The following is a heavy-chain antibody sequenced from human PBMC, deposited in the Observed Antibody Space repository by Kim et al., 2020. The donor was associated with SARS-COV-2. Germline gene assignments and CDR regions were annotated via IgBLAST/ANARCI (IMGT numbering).Heavy chain of an antibody. Sequence: DSVKGRFTISRDNSKNTLYLQMNSLRAEDTAVYYCATDVDTAMVTYCFDYWGQGTLVTVSS. J-gene: IGHJ4*02. D-gene: IGHD5-18*01. V-gene: IGHV3-30*07. CDR3: ATDVDTAMVTYCFDY.